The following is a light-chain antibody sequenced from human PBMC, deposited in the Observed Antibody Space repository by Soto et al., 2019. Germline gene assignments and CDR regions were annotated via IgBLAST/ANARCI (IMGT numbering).Light chain of an antibody. CDR3: QQYYSYPLT. Sequence: AIRMTQSPSSFSASTGDRVTITCRASQGISSYLAWYQQKPGKAPKLPIYAASTLQSGVPSRFSGSGSGTDFTLTISCLQSEDFATYYCQQYYSYPLTFGQGTKVEI. J-gene: IGKJ1*01. CDR1: QGISSY. V-gene: IGKV1-8*01. CDR2: AAS.